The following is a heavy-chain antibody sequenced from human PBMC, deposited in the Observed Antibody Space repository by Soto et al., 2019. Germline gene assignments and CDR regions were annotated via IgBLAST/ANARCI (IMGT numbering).Heavy chain of an antibody. V-gene: IGHV3-43*01. J-gene: IGHJ6*02. Sequence: EVQLVESGGVVVQPGGSLRLSCAASGFTFDDYTMHWVRQAPGEGLEWVSLISWDGGSTYYADSVKGRLTISRDNSKNSLYRQMNSLRTEDTALYYCAKGEVGDSYFYYSGMDVWGQGNTVTVS. CDR1: GFTFDDYT. CDR3: AKGEVGDSYFYYSGMDV. D-gene: IGHD1-26*01. CDR2: ISWDGGST.